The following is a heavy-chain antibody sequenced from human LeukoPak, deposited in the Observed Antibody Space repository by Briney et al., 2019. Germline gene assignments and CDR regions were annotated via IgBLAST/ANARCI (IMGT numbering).Heavy chain of an antibody. CDR3: ARGSSSGWYVDY. J-gene: IGHJ4*02. Sequence: GGSLRLSCAASGFTFNTYTMNWVRQAPGKGLEWVSYISGSSGIIDYADSVRGRFTISRDNAKNSLYLQMNSLRAEDTAVYYCARGSSSGWYVDYWGQGTLVTVSS. CDR1: GFTFNTYT. D-gene: IGHD6-19*01. V-gene: IGHV3-48*01. CDR2: ISGSSGII.